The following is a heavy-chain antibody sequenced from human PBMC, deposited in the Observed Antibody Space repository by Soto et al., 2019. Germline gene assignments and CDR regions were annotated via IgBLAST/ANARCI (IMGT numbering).Heavy chain of an antibody. CDR1: GDSVSSNSAA. D-gene: IGHD3-3*01. V-gene: IGHV6-1*01. Sequence: SQTLSLTCAISGDSVSSNSAAWSWIRQSPSRGLEWLGRTYYRSKWYNDYAVSVKSRITINPDTSKNQFSLQLNSVTPEDTAVYYCARDGLRFLEWLSYYYYYGMDVWGQGTTVTVSS. CDR2: TYYRSKWYN. J-gene: IGHJ6*02. CDR3: ARDGLRFLEWLSYYYYYGMDV.